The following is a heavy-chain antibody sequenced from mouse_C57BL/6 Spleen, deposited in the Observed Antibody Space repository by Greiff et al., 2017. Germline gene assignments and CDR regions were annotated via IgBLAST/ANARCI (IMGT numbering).Heavy chain of an antibody. Sequence: QVQLKQPGAELVMPGASVKLSCKASGYTFTSYWMHWVKQRPGQGLEWIGEIDPSDSYTNYNQKFKGKSTLTVDKSSSTAYMQLSSLTSEDSAVYYCARGGGYGYLCAYWGQGTLVTVSA. D-gene: IGHD2-2*01. CDR2: IDPSDSYT. CDR3: ARGGGYGYLCAY. V-gene: IGHV1-69*01. J-gene: IGHJ3*01. CDR1: GYTFTSYW.